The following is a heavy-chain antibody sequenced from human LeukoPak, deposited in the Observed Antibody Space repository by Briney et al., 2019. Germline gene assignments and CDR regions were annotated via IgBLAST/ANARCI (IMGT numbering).Heavy chain of an antibody. CDR2: ISGSGGAR. CDR3: AKDRSFLPDY. J-gene: IGHJ4*02. Sequence: GGSLRLSCAASGFPFSSYAMSWVRQAPGKGLEWVSAISGSGGARYYADSVTGRFIISRDNSKNTLYLQMNSLRVEDTALYYCAKDRSFLPDYWGQGTLVTVSS. D-gene: IGHD3-3*02. V-gene: IGHV3-23*01. CDR1: GFPFSSYA.